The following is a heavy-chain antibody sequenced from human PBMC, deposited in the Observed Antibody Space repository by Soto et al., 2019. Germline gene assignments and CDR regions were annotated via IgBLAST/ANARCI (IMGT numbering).Heavy chain of an antibody. CDR1: GGSIRSYY. V-gene: IGHV3-48*04. J-gene: IGHJ6*02. CDR2: ISGSSSTI. CDR3: TRDSRNSYGLDV. Sequence: ETLSLTCTVSGGSIRSYYWSWIRQAPGNGLEWVSYISGSSSTIYYAGSVKGRFTTSRDNAKNSLYLQMNNLSAEDTALYYCTRDSRNSYGLDVWGQGTTVTVSS.